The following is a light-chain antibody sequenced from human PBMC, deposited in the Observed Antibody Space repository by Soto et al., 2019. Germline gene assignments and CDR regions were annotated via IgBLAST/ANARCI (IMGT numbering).Light chain of an antibody. J-gene: IGLJ2*01. CDR3: CSYAGSNTVI. Sequence: QSALTQPASVSGSPGQSITISCTGTSSDFAVYNYVSWYQQHPGEAPKLMIYDVDKRPSGISNRFSASKSGNTASLTISGLQAEDEADYYCCSYAGSNTVIFGGGTKLTVL. CDR2: DVD. V-gene: IGLV2-23*02. CDR1: SSDFAVYNY.